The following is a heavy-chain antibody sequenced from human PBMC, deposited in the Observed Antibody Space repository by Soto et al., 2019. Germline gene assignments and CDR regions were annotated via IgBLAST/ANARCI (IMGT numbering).Heavy chain of an antibody. V-gene: IGHV1-69*12. D-gene: IGHD5-18*01. CDR3: ASGIQLSRRRINTGYSG. J-gene: IGHJ4*02. Sequence: QVQLVQSGAEVKKPESSVKVSCKAPGGTFSTYAISWFRQAPGQGLEWMGGIIPMLGTANYAQRFQDRVTITADESTNTVYMELSSMSSEDTAVYFCASGIQLSRRRINTGYSGWGQGTLVTVSS. CDR1: GGTFSTYA. CDR2: IIPMLGTA.